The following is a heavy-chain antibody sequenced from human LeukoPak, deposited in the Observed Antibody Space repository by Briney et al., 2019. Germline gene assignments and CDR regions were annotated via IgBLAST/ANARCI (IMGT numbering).Heavy chain of an antibody. J-gene: IGHJ4*02. Sequence: GGSLRLSCAASGFTFSTYPMHWVRQAPGKGLEWVAVISRHGSTKIYAASVKGRFTISRDNSKNTMYLQMNSLRAEDTAVYYCAKDAAKPRGYSFDFDYWGQGTLVTVSS. CDR3: AKDAAKPRGYSFDFDY. CDR2: ISRHGSTK. V-gene: IGHV3-30-3*01. D-gene: IGHD5-18*01. CDR1: GFTFSTYP.